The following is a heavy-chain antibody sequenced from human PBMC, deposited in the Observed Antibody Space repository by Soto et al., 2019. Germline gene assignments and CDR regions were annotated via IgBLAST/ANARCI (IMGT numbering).Heavy chain of an antibody. D-gene: IGHD3-10*01. CDR2: IIPIFGTA. CDR1: GGTFSSYA. Sequence: QVQLVQSGAEVKKPGSSVKVSCTATGGTFSSYAISWVRQAPGLGLEWMGGIIPIFGTANYAQKFQGRVTITADESTSTAYMELSSLRSEDTAVYYCARDHLAPHYRHYYYGMDVWGQGTTVTVSS. CDR3: ARDHLAPHYRHYYYGMDV. V-gene: IGHV1-69*01. J-gene: IGHJ6*02.